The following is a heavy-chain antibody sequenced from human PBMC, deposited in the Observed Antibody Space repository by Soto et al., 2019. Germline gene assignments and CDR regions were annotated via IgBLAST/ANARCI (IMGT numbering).Heavy chain of an antibody. CDR2: IHYSGST. CDR1: GDSISSYY. D-gene: IGHD6-6*01. J-gene: IGHJ5*02. Sequence: PSETLSLTCTVSGDSISSYYWGWIRQPPGKGLEWIGYIHYSGSTNYNPSLKSRVTISVDTLKNQLSLKVNSMTAADTAVYYCSRGGLAARKGRCFDPWGQGTLVSVS. V-gene: IGHV4-59*01. CDR3: SRGGLAARKGRCFDP.